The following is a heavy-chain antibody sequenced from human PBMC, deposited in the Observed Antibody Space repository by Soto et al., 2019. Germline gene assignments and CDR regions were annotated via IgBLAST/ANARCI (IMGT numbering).Heavy chain of an antibody. CDR2: ISSSSTI. J-gene: IGHJ5*02. Sequence: PGGSLRLSCAASGFTFSSYSMNWVRQAPGKGLEWVSYISSSSTIYYADSVKGRFTISRDNAKNSLYLQMNSLRAEDTAVYYCARHSERIAEIGWFDPWGQGTLVTVSS. CDR1: GFTFSSYS. CDR3: ARHSERIAEIGWFDP. D-gene: IGHD6-13*01. V-gene: IGHV3-48*01.